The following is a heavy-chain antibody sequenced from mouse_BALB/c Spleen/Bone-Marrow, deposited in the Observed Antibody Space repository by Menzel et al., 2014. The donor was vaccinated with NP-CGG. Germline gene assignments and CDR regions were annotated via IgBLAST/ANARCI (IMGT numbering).Heavy chain of an antibody. CDR1: GFDFSGYW. CDR3: ARPGYYGYQDV. Sequence: EVKLAESGGGLVQPGGSLKLSCAASGFDFSGYWMTWVRQAPGKGLEWIGEINPDSSTINYTPSLKDKFIISRDNAKNALYLQMSKVRSEDTALYYCARPGYYGYQDVWGAGTTVTVSS. V-gene: IGHV4-1*02. CDR2: INPDSSTI. D-gene: IGHD1-2*01. J-gene: IGHJ1*01.